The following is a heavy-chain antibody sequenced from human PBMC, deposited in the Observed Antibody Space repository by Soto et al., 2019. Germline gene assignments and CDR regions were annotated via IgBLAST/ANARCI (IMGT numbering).Heavy chain of an antibody. J-gene: IGHJ4*02. CDR3: ARAIYNSSRLDY. CDR2: IYHSGST. CDR1: GGSISIGGYS. V-gene: IGHV4-30-2*01. Sequence: SETLSLTCAVSGGSISIGGYSWSWLRQPPGKGLEGIGYIYHSGSTYYNPSLKSRVTRSVDRSKNQFSLKLSSVTAAYTAVYYCARAIYNSSRLDYWGQGTLVTVSS. D-gene: IGHD3-22*01.